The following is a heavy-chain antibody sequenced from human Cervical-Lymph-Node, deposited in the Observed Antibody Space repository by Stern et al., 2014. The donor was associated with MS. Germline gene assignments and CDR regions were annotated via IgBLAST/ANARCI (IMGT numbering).Heavy chain of an antibody. D-gene: IGHD6-19*01. V-gene: IGHV3-48*01. CDR3: ARERIAMVGTLVDY. Sequence: VQLVESGGGLVQPGGSLKLSCAASGFIFRTYSMNWVRQAPGKGLEWVSYISSGSRTIHYADSVKGRFTISRDNDKNSLYLQMNSLRGEDTAVYYCARERIAMVGTLVDYWGQGTLVTVSS. CDR2: ISSGSRTI. CDR1: GFIFRTYS. J-gene: IGHJ4*02.